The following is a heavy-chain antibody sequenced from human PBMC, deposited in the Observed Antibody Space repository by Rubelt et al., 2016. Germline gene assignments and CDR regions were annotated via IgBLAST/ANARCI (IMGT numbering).Heavy chain of an antibody. CDR3: ARDVGGNFGLCHFDY. Sequence: QVQLVQSGAEVKKPGASVKVSCKASGYTFTSYGISWVRQAPGQGLEWMGWISAYNGNTNYAQKRQGTITVTTKSAASTAYMGLRCRSSDVSSCYCWARDVGGNFGLCHFDYWGQGTLVTVSS. J-gene: IGHJ4*02. V-gene: IGHV1-18*01. D-gene: IGHD4-23*01. CDR1: GYTFTSYG. CDR2: ISAYNGNT.